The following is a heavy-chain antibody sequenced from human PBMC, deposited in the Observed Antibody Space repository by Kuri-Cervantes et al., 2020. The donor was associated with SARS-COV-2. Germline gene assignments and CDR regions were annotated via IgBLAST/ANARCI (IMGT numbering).Heavy chain of an antibody. J-gene: IGHJ4*02. CDR3: ARPRTSGYDDY. D-gene: IGHD5-12*01. CDR2: ISYDGSNK. Sequence: GESLKISCAASGFTFSSYAMHWVRQAPGKGLEWVAVISYDGSNKYYADSVKGRFTISRDNSKNTLYLQMNSLRAEDTAVYYCARPRTSGYDDYWGQGTLVTVSS. V-gene: IGHV3-30*07. CDR1: GFTFSSYA.